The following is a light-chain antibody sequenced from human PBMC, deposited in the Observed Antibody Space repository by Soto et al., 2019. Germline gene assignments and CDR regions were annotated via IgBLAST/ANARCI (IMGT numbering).Light chain of an antibody. V-gene: IGKV3-15*01. CDR3: QQDKNWPRT. CDR1: QRVSST. J-gene: IGKJ2*01. Sequence: EIVMTQSPATLSVSPGERATLSCRASQRVSSTLAWYQQKPGQAPRLLIYGASTRATGIPARFSGSGSGTEFTLTISGLQSEDFAVYYCQQDKNWPRTFGQGTKLEIK. CDR2: GAS.